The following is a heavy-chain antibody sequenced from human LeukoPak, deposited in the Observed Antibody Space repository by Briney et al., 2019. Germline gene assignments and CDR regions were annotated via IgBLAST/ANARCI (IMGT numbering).Heavy chain of an antibody. CDR2: IKKDVSEK. CDR3: ARAPPSILHISPFDY. Sequence: GGSLRLSCAASGFTFSSHWMSWVRQAPGKGLEWVANIKKDVSEKYYVDSVKGRFTISRDNAKNSLYLQMNSLRAEDTAVYYCARAPPSILHISPFDYWGQGTLVTVSS. CDR1: GFTFSSHW. V-gene: IGHV3-7*01. D-gene: IGHD1-26*01. J-gene: IGHJ4*02.